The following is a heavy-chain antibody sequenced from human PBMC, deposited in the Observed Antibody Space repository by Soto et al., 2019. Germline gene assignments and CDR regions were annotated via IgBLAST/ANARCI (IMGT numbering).Heavy chain of an antibody. CDR3: ANHKESFYDRGGSV. CDR2: IGATGGST. D-gene: IGHD3-22*01. J-gene: IGHJ4*02. Sequence: GGSLRLSCAASGFTFNNYAMSWVRQAPEKGLECVASIGATGGSTYYADSVKGRFTISRDNSKNTLYLQMHSLRAEDTAVYYCANHKESFYDRGGSVGARGPRVTVSS. CDR1: GFTFNNYA. V-gene: IGHV3-23*01.